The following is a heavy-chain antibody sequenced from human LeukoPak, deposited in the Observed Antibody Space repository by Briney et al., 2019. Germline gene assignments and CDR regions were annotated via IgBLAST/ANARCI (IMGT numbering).Heavy chain of an antibody. V-gene: IGHV3-7*01. D-gene: IGHD1-26*01. J-gene: IGHJ4*02. CDR3: ARLPLSNPSEWGMDY. Sequence: GGSLRLCCAASGFTFSSYWMNWVRQAPGKGLEWVANIKQDGSEKYYVDSVKGRFTISRDNAKNSLYLQMNSLRAEDTAVYYCARLPLSNPSEWGMDYWGQGTLVTVSS. CDR2: IKQDGSEK. CDR1: GFTFSSYW.